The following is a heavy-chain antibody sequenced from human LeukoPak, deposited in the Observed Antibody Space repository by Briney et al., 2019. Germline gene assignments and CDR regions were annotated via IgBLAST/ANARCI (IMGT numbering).Heavy chain of an antibody. D-gene: IGHD4-17*01. CDR1: GGSISSYY. V-gene: IGHV4-4*07. CDR3: ARDQYGDHVSLDNWFDP. CDR2: IYTSGST. J-gene: IGHJ5*02. Sequence: SETLSLTCTVSGGSISSYYWSWIRQPAGKGLEWIGRIYTSGSTNYNPSLKSRVTMSVDTSKNQFSLKLSSVTAADTAVYYCARDQYGDHVSLDNWFDPWGQGTLVTVSS.